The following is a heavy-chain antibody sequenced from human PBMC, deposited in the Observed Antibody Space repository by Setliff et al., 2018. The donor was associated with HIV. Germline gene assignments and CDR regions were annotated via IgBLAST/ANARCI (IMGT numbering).Heavy chain of an antibody. D-gene: IGHD3-16*01. CDR1: GFTVSTYY. V-gene: IGHV3-66*02. Sequence: GGSLRLSCAASGFTVSTYYMSWVRQAPGKGLEWVSTIYSDGSTYHADSVNGRFTLSRDISENALYLQIDSLRPEDTVVYYCAGLRLYTSALDYWGQGTLVTVSS. CDR2: IYSDGST. J-gene: IGHJ4*02. CDR3: AGLRLYTSALDY.